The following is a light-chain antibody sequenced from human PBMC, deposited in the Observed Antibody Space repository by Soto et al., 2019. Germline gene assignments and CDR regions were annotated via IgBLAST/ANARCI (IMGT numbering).Light chain of an antibody. CDR3: QQRSNWPLGYT. Sequence: EIALTQSPVILSLSPGERVTLSCRASQSISTNLGWYQQKPGQAPRLLIYDASNRATGIPARFSGSGSGTDFTLTISSLEPEDFAVYYCQQRSNWPLGYTFGQGTRLEIK. J-gene: IGKJ2*01. CDR1: QSISTN. CDR2: DAS. V-gene: IGKV3-11*01.